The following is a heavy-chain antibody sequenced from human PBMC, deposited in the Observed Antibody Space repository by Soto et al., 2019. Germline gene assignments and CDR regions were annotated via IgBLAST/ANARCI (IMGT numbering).Heavy chain of an antibody. Sequence: ASVKVSCKGFGYSFMKYGINWVRQAPGQGLEWVGWISPYSGYTHSAQKFHGRLTLTTDTAASTAYMELRILRSADTALYYCAREASVLITAAQPSRFDSWGQGTLVTVSS. CDR3: AREASVLITAAQPSRFDS. D-gene: IGHD2-8*01. V-gene: IGHV1-18*01. CDR2: ISPYSGYT. CDR1: GYSFMKYG. J-gene: IGHJ4*02.